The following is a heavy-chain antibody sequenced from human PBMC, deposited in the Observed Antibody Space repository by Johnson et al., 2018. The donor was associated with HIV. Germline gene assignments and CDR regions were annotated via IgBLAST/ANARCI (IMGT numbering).Heavy chain of an antibody. CDR3: AKAPRPPGAFDI. Sequence: VQLVESGGGLIQPGGSLRLSCAASGFTLDDYGMSWVRQAPGKGLEWVSAISGSGGRTYSADSVKGRFTISRDNTKNTLYLPLTSLRAEDTAVYYCAKAPRPPGAFDIWGQGTMVTVSS. CDR2: ISGSGGRT. CDR1: GFTLDDYG. J-gene: IGHJ3*02. V-gene: IGHV3-23*04.